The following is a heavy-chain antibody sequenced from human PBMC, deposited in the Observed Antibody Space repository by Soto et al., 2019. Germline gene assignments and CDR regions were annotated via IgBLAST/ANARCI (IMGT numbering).Heavy chain of an antibody. V-gene: IGHV3-74*01. Sequence: WMDWVRQAPGKGLEWVSRIDNDGSATTYADSVKGRFTISRDNAKNTLFLQMNTLRVDDTAVYYCARDNWNSYWGQGTLVTVSS. CDR2: IDNDGSAT. D-gene: IGHD1-1*01. CDR1: W. J-gene: IGHJ4*02. CDR3: ARDNWNSY.